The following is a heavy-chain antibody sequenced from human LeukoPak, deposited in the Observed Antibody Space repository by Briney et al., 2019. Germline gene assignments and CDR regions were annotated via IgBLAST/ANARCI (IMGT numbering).Heavy chain of an antibody. V-gene: IGHV4-59*01. CDR3: AREARSGWSDYYYYMDV. J-gene: IGHJ6*03. CDR1: GGSLSSYY. Sequence: PSETLSLTCTVSGGSLSSYYWSWIPQPPQKGLEWIGDIYYSGSTNYNPSLKSRVTISVDTSKNQFSLKLSAVTAAHTAVYYCAREARSGWSDYYYYMDVWGKGTTVTVSS. D-gene: IGHD6-19*01. CDR2: IYYSGST.